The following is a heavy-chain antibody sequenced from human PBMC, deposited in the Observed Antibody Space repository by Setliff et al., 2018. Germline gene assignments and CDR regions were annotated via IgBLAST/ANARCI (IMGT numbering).Heavy chain of an antibody. CDR3: AREGVDTRSSTDYRYYMDV. J-gene: IGHJ6*03. CDR2: TIPIFGT. Sequence: AASVKVSCKASGGTFSSYGISWVRQAPGQGLEWMGGTIPIFGTNYAQKFQGRVTIITDESTSTAYMELSSLTSADTAVYYCAREGVDTRSSTDYRYYMDVWGKGTTVTVSS. D-gene: IGHD5-18*01. CDR1: GGTFSSYG. V-gene: IGHV1-69*05.